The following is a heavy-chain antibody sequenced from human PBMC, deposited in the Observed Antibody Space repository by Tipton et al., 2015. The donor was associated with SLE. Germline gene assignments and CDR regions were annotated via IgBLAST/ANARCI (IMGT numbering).Heavy chain of an antibody. V-gene: IGHV4-4*07. J-gene: IGHJ4*02. CDR2: IYTSAST. D-gene: IGHD1-26*01. CDR1: GGSISFYY. Sequence: TLSLTCTVSGGSISFYYWSWVRQPAGKGLEWIGRIYTSASTIYNPSLKSRVTLSSDTSKNQFSLRVRSVTAADTAVYYCARGGGSYYDYWGQGTLVTVSS. CDR3: ARGGGSYYDY.